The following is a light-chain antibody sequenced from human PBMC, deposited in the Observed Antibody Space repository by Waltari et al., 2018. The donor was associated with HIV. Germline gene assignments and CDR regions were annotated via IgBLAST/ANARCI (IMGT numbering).Light chain of an antibody. Sequence: SALTQPASVSGSPGQSIVIPCTGTSDDVGYYNYVPWYQQHPGKVPKLLIYDVNSRPSGVSNRFSGSKSGNTASLTISGLRADDEADYYCSSYVGSSTSWLFGGGTKLTV. J-gene: IGLJ3*02. CDR3: SSYVGSSTSWL. V-gene: IGLV2-14*03. CDR2: DVN. CDR1: SDDVGYYNY.